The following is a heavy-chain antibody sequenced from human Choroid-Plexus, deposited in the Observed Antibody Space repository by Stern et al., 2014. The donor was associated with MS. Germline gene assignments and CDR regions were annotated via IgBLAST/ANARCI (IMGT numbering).Heavy chain of an antibody. D-gene: IGHD2-8*01. V-gene: IGHV3-30*18. Sequence: VQLEESGGGVVQPGRPLRLSCAASGFTFGSCAMHWVRQAPGKGLEWGAGVSYDGSNKYYADSVKGRFTVSRDNSQNTLYMQMSSLRAEDTAVYYCAKDRQYLTYFFDHWGQGSLVTVSS. CDR2: VSYDGSNK. CDR1: GFTFGSCA. CDR3: AKDRQYLTYFFDH. J-gene: IGHJ5*02.